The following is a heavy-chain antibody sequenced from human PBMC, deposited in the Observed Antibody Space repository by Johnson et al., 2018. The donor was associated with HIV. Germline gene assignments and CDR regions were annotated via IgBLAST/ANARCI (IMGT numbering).Heavy chain of an antibody. J-gene: IGHJ3*02. CDR1: GFTVSSNY. V-gene: IGHV3-66*01. CDR3: ARDRPYYCARESSPWGGDYAGYGLDI. D-gene: IGHD4-17*01. CDR2: IYSGGST. Sequence: VQLVESGGGLVQPGGSLRLSCAASGFTVSSNYMSWVRQAPGKGLEWVSVIYSGGSTYYADSVKGRFTISRDNSKNTLYLQMNSLRAEDTAVYFCARDRPYYCARESSPWGGDYAGYGLDIWGQGTRVAVSS.